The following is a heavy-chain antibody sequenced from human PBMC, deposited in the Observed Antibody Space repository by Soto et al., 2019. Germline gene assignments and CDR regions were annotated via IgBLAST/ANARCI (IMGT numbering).Heavy chain of an antibody. CDR3: ATPIVVVPAAMTTDY. Sequence: QVQLVESGGGVVQPGRSLRLSCAASGFTFSSYGMHWVRQAPGKGLEWVAVISYDGSNKYYADSVKSRFTISRDNSKNTLYLQMNSLRAEDTAVYYCATPIVVVPAAMTTDYWGQGTLVTVSS. CDR1: GFTFSSYG. J-gene: IGHJ4*02. CDR2: ISYDGSNK. D-gene: IGHD2-2*01. V-gene: IGHV3-30*03.